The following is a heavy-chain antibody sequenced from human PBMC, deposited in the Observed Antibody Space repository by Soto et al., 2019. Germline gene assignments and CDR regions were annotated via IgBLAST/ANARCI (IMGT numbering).Heavy chain of an antibody. Sequence: QVQLVQSGAEVKKPGSSVKVSCKASGGTFSSYAISWVRQAPGQGLEWMGGIIPIFGTANYAQKFQGRVTITADESTSTAFMELSSLRSEDTAVYYCASKVHDSSANYYFDYWGQGTLVTVSS. CDR2: IIPIFGTA. D-gene: IGHD3-22*01. CDR1: GGTFSSYA. V-gene: IGHV1-69*12. CDR3: ASKVHDSSANYYFDY. J-gene: IGHJ4*02.